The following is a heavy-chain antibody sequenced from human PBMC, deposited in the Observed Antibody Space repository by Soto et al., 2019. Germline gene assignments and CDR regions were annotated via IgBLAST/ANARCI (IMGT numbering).Heavy chain of an antibody. Sequence: EVQLLESGGGLVQPGGSLRPSCAASGFTFSSYPMSWVRQAPGKGLEWVSAISGSGGSTYYADSVKGRFTISRDNSKNTLYLQMNSLRAEDTAVYYCAKASGWFGEFDYWGQGTLVTVSS. CDR1: GFTFSSYP. D-gene: IGHD3-10*01. CDR2: ISGSGGST. J-gene: IGHJ4*02. V-gene: IGHV3-23*01. CDR3: AKASGWFGEFDY.